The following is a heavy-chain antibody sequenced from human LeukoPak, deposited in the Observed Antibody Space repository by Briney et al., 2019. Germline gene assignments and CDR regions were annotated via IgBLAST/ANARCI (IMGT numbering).Heavy chain of an antibody. CDR1: GGSISSGGYY. CDR2: IYHSGST. CDR3: AGYNGQISWRGGFDY. D-gene: IGHD5-24*01. Sequence: SETLSLTCTVSGGSISSGGYYWSWIRQPPGKGLEWIGYIYHSGSTYYNPSLKSRVTISVDRSKNQFSLTLSSVTAADTAVFYCAGYNGQISWRGGFDYWGRGTLVTVSS. J-gene: IGHJ4*02. V-gene: IGHV4-30-2*01.